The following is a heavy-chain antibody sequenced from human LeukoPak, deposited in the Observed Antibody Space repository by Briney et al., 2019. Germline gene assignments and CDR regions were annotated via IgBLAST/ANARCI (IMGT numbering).Heavy chain of an antibody. CDR1: GFTFSNYA. Sequence: GGSLRLSCAASGFTFSNYAMNWVRQAPGKGLEWVSLIYSGGGTYYADSVKGRFTISRDNSKNTLYLQMNSLRAEDTAVYYCARNYYDSSAYYYFDYWGQGTLVTVSS. V-gene: IGHV3-66*01. CDR3: ARNYYDSSAYYYFDY. J-gene: IGHJ4*02. CDR2: IYSGGGT. D-gene: IGHD3-22*01.